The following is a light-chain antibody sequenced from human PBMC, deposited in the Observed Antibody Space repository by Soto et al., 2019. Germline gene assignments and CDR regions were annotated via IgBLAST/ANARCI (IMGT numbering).Light chain of an antibody. J-gene: IGKJ1*01. V-gene: IGKV3-15*01. CDR1: QSVDSN. Sequence: EVLMTQSPSTLSVSPGERVTLSCRARQSVDSNLAWYQQKPGQAPRLLIYSASTRTTGIPARFSGSGSGTEFTLTISSLQSEDFAVYYCQQYNKWPLTFGQGTKVDIK. CDR3: QQYNKWPLT. CDR2: SAS.